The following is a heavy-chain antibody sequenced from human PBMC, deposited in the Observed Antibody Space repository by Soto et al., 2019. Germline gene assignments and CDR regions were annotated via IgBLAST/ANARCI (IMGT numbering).Heavy chain of an antibody. CDR2: INAGNGNT. CDR3: ARARGNTMVRGVGY. V-gene: IGHV1-3*01. CDR1: GYTFTSYA. J-gene: IGHJ4*02. D-gene: IGHD3-10*01. Sequence: QVQLVQSGAEVKKPGASVKVSCKASGYTFTSYAMHWVRQAPGQRLEWMGWINAGNGNTKYSQKFQGRVTITRDTSVSTGYMGLSNLRADYTAGYYCARARGNTMVRGVGYWGQGTMVTVSS.